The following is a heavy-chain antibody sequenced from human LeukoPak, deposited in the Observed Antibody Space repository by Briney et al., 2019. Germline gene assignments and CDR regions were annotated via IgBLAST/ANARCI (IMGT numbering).Heavy chain of an antibody. D-gene: IGHD3-22*01. CDR1: GVSISSSNW. CDR3: AREYYYDSSGYLLYYYGMDV. Sequence: SETLSLTCAVSGVSISSSNWWSWVRQPPGKGLEWIGEIYHSGSTNYNPSLKSRVTISVDKSKNQFSLKLSSVTAADTAVYYCAREYYYDSSGYLLYYYGMDVWGQGTTVTVSS. J-gene: IGHJ6*02. V-gene: IGHV4-4*02. CDR2: IYHSGST.